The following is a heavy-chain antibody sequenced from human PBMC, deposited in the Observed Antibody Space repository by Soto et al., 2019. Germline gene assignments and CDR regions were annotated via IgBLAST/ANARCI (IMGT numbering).Heavy chain of an antibody. CDR2: IYHSGST. J-gene: IGHJ5*02. CDR3: AGDGADIAVVVAAKGGGGGFDP. V-gene: IGHV4-4*02. CDR1: GGSISSSNW. D-gene: IGHD2-15*01. Sequence: QVQLQESGPGLVKPSGTLSLTCAVSGGSISSSNWWSWVRQPPGKGLEWIGEIYHSGSTNYNPSLKGRGTRSGDKSKNQCSLKLSSVTDADTAGYYCAGDGADIAVVVAAKGGGGGFDPWGQGTLVTVSS.